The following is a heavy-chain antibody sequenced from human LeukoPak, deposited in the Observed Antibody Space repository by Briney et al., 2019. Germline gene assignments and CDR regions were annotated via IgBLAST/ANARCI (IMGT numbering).Heavy chain of an antibody. J-gene: IGHJ3*02. CDR1: GYTFTSYG. CDR2: ISAYNGNT. Sequence: ASVKVSCKASGYTFTSYGISWVRQAPGQGLEWMGWISAYNGNTNYAQKLQGRVTMTTDTSTSTVYMELSSLRSEDTAVYYCARDGYYYDSSGYSDAFDIWGQGTMVTVSS. V-gene: IGHV1-18*01. D-gene: IGHD3-22*01. CDR3: ARDGYYYDSSGYSDAFDI.